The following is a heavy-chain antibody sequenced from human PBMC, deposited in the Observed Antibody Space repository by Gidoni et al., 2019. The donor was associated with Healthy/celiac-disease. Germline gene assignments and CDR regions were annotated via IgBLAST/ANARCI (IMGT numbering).Heavy chain of an antibody. CDR2: IIPIFGTA. D-gene: IGHD4-17*01. CDR1: GGTFSSYA. CDR3: AIQTTVTPDYYYYGMDV. Sequence: QVQLVQSGAEVKKPGSSVKVSCKASGGTFSSYAISWVRQAPGQGLEWMGGIIPIFGTANYAQKVQGRVTITADKSTSTAYMELSSLRSEDTAVYYCAIQTTVTPDYYYYGMDVWGQGTTVTVSS. V-gene: IGHV1-69*06. J-gene: IGHJ6*02.